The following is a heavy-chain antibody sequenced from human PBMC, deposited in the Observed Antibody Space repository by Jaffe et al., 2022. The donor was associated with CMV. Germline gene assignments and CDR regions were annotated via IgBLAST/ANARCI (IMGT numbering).Heavy chain of an antibody. CDR3: AHSRSKTRYDILTGRRAGFDY. J-gene: IGHJ4*02. V-gene: IGHV2-5*01. Sequence: QITLKESGPTLVKPTQTLTLTCTFSGFSLSTSGVGVGWIRQPPGKALEWLALIYWNDDKRYSPSLKSRLTITKDTSKNQVVLTMTNMDPVDTATYYCAHSRSKTRYDILTGRRAGFDYWGQGTLVTVSS. CDR2: IYWNDDK. D-gene: IGHD3-9*01. CDR1: GFSLSTSGVG.